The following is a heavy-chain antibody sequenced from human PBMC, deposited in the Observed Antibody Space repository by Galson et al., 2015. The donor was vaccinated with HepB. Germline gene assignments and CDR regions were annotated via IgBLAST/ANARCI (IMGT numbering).Heavy chain of an antibody. CDR1: GDTFSSYA. CDR3: ASRYWSYWELLRPFDY. CDR2: IVPIFGTA. Sequence: SVKVSCKASGDTFSSYAISWVRQAPGQGLEWMGGIVPIFGTANYAQKFQGRVTITADESASTAYMELSSLRSEDTAVYYCASRYWSYWELLRPFDYWGQGTLVTVSS. D-gene: IGHD1-26*01. J-gene: IGHJ4*02. V-gene: IGHV1-69*13.